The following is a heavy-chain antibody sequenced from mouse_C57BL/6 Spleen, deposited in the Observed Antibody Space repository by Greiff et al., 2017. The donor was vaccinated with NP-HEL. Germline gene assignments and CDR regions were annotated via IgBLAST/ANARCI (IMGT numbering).Heavy chain of an antibody. CDR3: ARDESNYAPFAY. D-gene: IGHD2-5*01. CDR1: GFTFSDFY. V-gene: IGHV7-1*01. CDR2: SRNKANDYTT. Sequence: EVKLVESGGGLVQSGRSLRLSCATSGFTFSDFYMEWVRQAPGKGLEWIAASRNKANDYTTEYSASVKGRFIVSRDTSQSILYLQMNALRAEDTAIYYCARDESNYAPFAYWGQGTLVTVSA. J-gene: IGHJ3*01.